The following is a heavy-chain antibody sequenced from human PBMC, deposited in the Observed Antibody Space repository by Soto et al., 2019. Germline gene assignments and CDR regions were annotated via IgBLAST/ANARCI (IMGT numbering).Heavy chain of an antibody. CDR3: AKDHFPGGDGYNSYYYYYGMDV. V-gene: IGHV3-23*01. Sequence: GGSLRLSCAASGFTFSSYAMSWVRQAPGKGLEWVSAISGSGGSTYYADSVKGRFTISRDNSKNTLYLQMNSLGAEDTAVYYCAKDHFPGGDGYNSYYYYYGMDVWGQGTTVTVS. CDR2: ISGSGGST. D-gene: IGHD2-21*01. CDR1: GFTFSSYA. J-gene: IGHJ6*02.